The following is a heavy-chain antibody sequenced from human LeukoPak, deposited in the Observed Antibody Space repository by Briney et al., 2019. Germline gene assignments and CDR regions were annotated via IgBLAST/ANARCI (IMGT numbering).Heavy chain of an antibody. D-gene: IGHD2-2*02. J-gene: IGHJ6*03. CDR3: ARDGPHCSSTSCYTLYYYYYMDV. Sequence: PSETLSITCTVSGGSISSGSYYWSWIRQPAGKGLEWIGRIYTSGSTNYNPSLKSRVTISVDTSKNQFSLKLSSVTAADTAVYYCARDGPHCSSTSCYTLYYYYYMDVWGKGTTVTVSS. CDR2: IYTSGST. V-gene: IGHV4-61*02. CDR1: GGSISSGSYY.